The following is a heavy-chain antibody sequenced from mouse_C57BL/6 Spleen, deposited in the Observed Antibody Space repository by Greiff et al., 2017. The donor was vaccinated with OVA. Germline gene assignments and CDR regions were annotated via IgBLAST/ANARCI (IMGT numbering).Heavy chain of an antibody. CDR3: ASFLGSSHYFDY. J-gene: IGHJ2*01. Sequence: EVQLQESGPGLVKPSQSLSLTCSVTGYSITSGYYWNWIRQFPGNKLEWMGYISYDGSNNYNPSLKNRISITRDTSKNQFFLKLNSVTTEDTATYYCASFLGSSHYFDYWGQGTTLTVSS. V-gene: IGHV3-6*01. D-gene: IGHD1-1*01. CDR1: GYSITSGYY. CDR2: ISYDGSN.